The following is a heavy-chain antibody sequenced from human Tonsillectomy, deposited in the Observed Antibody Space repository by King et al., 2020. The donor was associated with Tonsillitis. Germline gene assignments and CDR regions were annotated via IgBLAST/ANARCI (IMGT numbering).Heavy chain of an antibody. CDR1: GFTFSGYG. V-gene: IGHV3-30*03. CDR3: TILRYGP. J-gene: IGHJ5*02. CDR2: ISYDGSNR. Sequence: VQLVKSGGGVVQPGRSLRLSCAAAGFTFSGYGMHWVRQAPGKGLEWVAVISYDGSNRFYADSVKGRFTLSRDNSRNTVHLDMSSLRTEDTAVYYFTILRYGPWGPGTLVTVSS. D-gene: IGHD5-18*01.